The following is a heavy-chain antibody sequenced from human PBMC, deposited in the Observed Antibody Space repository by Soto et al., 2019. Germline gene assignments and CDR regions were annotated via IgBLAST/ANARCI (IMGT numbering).Heavy chain of an antibody. Sequence: GGSLRLSCAASGFTFSSYGMHWVRQAPGKGLEWVAVISYDGSNKYYADSVKGRFTISRDNSKNTLYLQMNSLRAEDTAVYYCAKGLRPGYGHYYFDYWGQGTLVTVSP. CDR1: GFTFSSYG. D-gene: IGHD5-18*01. V-gene: IGHV3-30*18. CDR3: AKGLRPGYGHYYFDY. J-gene: IGHJ4*02. CDR2: ISYDGSNK.